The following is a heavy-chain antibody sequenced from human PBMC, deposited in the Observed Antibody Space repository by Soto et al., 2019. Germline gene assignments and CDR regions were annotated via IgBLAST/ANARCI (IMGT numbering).Heavy chain of an antibody. CDR3: AKDLTRQLAYWLDP. Sequence: GASVKVSCKASGFSFTGYYIHWLRQAPGQGLEGMGWINAHSGGTEYAQKFQGRVTLTRDTSIATAYLTLTSLTSDDTALYYCAKDLTRQLAYWLDPWGQGTQVTVYS. J-gene: IGHJ5*02. D-gene: IGHD6-6*01. V-gene: IGHV1-2*02. CDR2: INAHSGGT. CDR1: GFSFTGYY.